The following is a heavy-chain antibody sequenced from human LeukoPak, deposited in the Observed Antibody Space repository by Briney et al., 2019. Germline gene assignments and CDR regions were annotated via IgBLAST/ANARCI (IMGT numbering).Heavy chain of an antibody. CDR1: GFTFSPYA. Sequence: PGGSLRLSCAASGFTFSPYAMSWVRQAPGKGLEWVSGISGSGGSTYYGDPVKGRFTISRDNSKNTLYLQMNSLRAEDTAVYYCAKHFYDSSGYYALYDLWGQGTLVTVSS. CDR2: ISGSGGST. J-gene: IGHJ4*02. D-gene: IGHD3-22*01. CDR3: AKHFYDSSGYYALYDL. V-gene: IGHV3-23*01.